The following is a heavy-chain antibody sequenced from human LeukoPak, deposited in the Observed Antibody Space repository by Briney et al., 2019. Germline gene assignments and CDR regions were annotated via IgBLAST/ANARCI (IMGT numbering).Heavy chain of an antibody. J-gene: IGHJ4*02. D-gene: IGHD3-10*01. CDR3: ARPDGSGSSEEY. CDR2: INPNSGGT. CDR1: GYTFTGYY. Sequence: ASVKVSCKASGYTFTGYYMHWVRHAPGQGLEWMGWINPNSGGTNYAHKFHGRVTMTRDASISTAYMELSRMRSDDTAVYYCARPDGSGSSEEYWGQGTLVTVSS. V-gene: IGHV1-2*07.